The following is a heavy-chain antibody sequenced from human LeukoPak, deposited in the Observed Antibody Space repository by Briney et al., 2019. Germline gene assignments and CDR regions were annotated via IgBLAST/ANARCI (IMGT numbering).Heavy chain of an antibody. CDR2: ISYDGSNK. CDR3: AKELLAARLGEFDY. J-gene: IGHJ4*02. Sequence: PGGSLRLSCAASGFTFSSYGMHWVRQAPGKGLEWVAVISYDGSNKYYADSVKGRFTISRDNSKNTLYLQMNSLRAEDTAVYYCAKELLAARLGEFDYWGQGTLVTVSS. V-gene: IGHV3-30*18. CDR1: GFTFSSYG. D-gene: IGHD6-6*01.